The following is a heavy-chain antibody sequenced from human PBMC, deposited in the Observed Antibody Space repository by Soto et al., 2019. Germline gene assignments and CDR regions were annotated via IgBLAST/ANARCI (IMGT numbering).Heavy chain of an antibody. D-gene: IGHD6-13*01. J-gene: IGHJ4*02. CDR1: GYTFTSYY. Sequence: ASVKVSCKASGYTFTSYYMHWVRQAPGQWLEWMGIINPSGGSTSYAQKFQGRVTMTRDTSTSTVYMELSSLRSEDTAVYYCARGVAAAGTPPGRFDYWGQGTLVTVSS. CDR2: INPSGGST. CDR3: ARGVAAAGTPPGRFDY. V-gene: IGHV1-46*03.